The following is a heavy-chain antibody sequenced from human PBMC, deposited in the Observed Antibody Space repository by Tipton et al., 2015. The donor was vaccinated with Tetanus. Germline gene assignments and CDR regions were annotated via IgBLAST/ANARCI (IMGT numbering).Heavy chain of an antibody. J-gene: IGHJ4*02. CDR3: ARHPPPYYYGSGSYLDY. Sequence: LRLSCAVSGGSFTDFYWSWIRQVPGQGLVWIGEINHSGTANKNPSLKSRVTMSVDTSNRQFSLRLSSVTAADTAVYFCARHPPPYYYGSGSYLDYWGQGTPVTVSS. CDR1: GGSFTDFY. V-gene: IGHV4-34*01. CDR2: INHSGTA. D-gene: IGHD3-10*01.